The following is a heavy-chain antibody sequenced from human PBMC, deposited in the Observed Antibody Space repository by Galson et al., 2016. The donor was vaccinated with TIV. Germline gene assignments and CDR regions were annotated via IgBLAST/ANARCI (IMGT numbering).Heavy chain of an antibody. V-gene: IGHV1-69*06. D-gene: IGHD2-2*01. CDR1: GVTFSLHA. Sequence: SVKVSCKASGVTFSLHAISWVRQAPGQGLEWMGGIIPMFGTANYAQKFQGRATITADKSPNTAYMELRSLRAEDAAVYYCARPREGVQHQHYYSMDVWGQGTTITVSS. CDR2: IIPMFGTA. J-gene: IGHJ6*02. CDR3: ARPREGVQHQHYYSMDV.